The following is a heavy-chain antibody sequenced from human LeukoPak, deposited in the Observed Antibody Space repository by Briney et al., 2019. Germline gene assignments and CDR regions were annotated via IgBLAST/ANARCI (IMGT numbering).Heavy chain of an antibody. CDR2: IYHSGST. J-gene: IGHJ6*04. V-gene: IGHV4-30-2*01. CDR3: ARDYYGMDV. Sequence: IPSETLSLTCAVSGGSISSGGYSWRWIRQPPGKGLEWIGYIYHSGSTYYNPSLKSRVTISVDRSKNQFSLKLSSVTAADTAVYYCARDYYGMDVWGKGTTVTVSS. CDR1: GGSISSGGYS.